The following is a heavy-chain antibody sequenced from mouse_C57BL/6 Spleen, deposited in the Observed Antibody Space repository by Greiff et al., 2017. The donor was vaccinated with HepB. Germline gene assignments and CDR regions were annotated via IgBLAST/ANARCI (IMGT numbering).Heavy chain of an antibody. D-gene: IGHD1-1*01. CDR1: GFTFSSYT. J-gene: IGHJ3*01. V-gene: IGHV5-9*01. Sequence: EVKLMESGGGLVKPGGSLKLSCAASGFTFSSYTMSWVRQTPEKRLEWVATISGGGGNTYYPDSVKGRFTISRDNAKNTLYLQMSSLRSEDTALYYCARHENYYGSSFAYWGQGTLVTVSA. CDR2: ISGGGGNT. CDR3: ARHENYYGSSFAY.